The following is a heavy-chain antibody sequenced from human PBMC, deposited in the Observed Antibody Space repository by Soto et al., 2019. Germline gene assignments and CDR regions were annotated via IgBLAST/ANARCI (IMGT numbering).Heavy chain of an antibody. Sequence: PGGSLRLSCAASGFTFSSHGMHWVRQVPGKGLEWVAVISYDGSNKYYADSVKGRFTISRDNSKNTLYLQMNSLRAEDTAVYYCARLPIMITFGGVIENWFDPWGQGTLVTVSS. CDR2: ISYDGSNK. D-gene: IGHD3-16*02. CDR1: GFTFSSHG. J-gene: IGHJ5*02. V-gene: IGHV3-30*03. CDR3: ARLPIMITFGGVIENWFDP.